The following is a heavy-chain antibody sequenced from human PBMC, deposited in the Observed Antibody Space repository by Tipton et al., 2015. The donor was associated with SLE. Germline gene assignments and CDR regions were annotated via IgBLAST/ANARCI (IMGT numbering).Heavy chain of an antibody. V-gene: IGHV4-34*01. CDR3: ARDSIYSGSDY. D-gene: IGHD1-26*01. J-gene: IGHJ4*02. CDR1: GGSFSGYY. Sequence: TLSLTCEVYGGSFSGYYWNWIRQSPGRGLEWIGEISDDGRTNYNPSLKSRVIVSVDTSRTQFSLRLSSVTAADTAVYYCARDSIYSGSDYWGQGTLVTVSS. CDR2: ISDDGRT.